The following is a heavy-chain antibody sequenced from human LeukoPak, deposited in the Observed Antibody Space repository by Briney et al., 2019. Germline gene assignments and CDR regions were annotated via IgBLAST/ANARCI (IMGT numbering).Heavy chain of an antibody. J-gene: IGHJ5*02. CDR2: ISPGGGTT. V-gene: IGHV3-23*01. Sequence: GGSLRLSCAVSGFAFGSEAMSWVRQSPARGLEWVASISPGGGTTYYADYVKGRFTISRDNSKNSLFVQMNSLRAEDTAVYYCAKVVGATGDWFDPWGQGTLVTVSS. CDR1: GFAFGSEA. D-gene: IGHD1-26*01. CDR3: AKVVGATGDWFDP.